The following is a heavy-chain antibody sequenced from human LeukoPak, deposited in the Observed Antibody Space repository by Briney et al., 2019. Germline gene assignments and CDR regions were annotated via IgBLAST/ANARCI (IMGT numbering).Heavy chain of an antibody. CDR1: GFTFDDYT. D-gene: IGHD4-17*01. Sequence: GGSLRLSCAASGFTFDDYTMHWVRQAPGKGLEWVSLISWDGGSTYYADSVKGRFTISRDNSKNSLYLQMNSLRTEDTALYYCAKSKTAVTTGYLDYWGQGTLVTVSS. CDR3: AKSKTAVTTGYLDY. CDR2: ISWDGGST. J-gene: IGHJ4*02. V-gene: IGHV3-43*01.